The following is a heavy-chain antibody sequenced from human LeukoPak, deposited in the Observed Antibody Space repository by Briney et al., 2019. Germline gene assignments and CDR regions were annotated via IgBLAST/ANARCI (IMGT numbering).Heavy chain of an antibody. V-gene: IGHV4-61*02. D-gene: IGHD6-19*01. J-gene: IGHJ5*02. CDR2: IYTSGST. Sequence: PSQTLSLTCTVSGGSINTGSYFWSWIRQPAGKGLEWIGRIYTSGSTNYNPSLKSRVTISVDTSKNQFSLNLTSVTDADTAVYYCARDAYSSDLAWFDPWGQGTLVTVSS. CDR3: ARDAYSSDLAWFDP. CDR1: GGSINTGSYF.